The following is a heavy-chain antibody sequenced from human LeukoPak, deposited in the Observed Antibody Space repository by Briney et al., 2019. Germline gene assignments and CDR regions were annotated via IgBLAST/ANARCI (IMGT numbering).Heavy chain of an antibody. V-gene: IGHV1-8*02. CDR1: GYTFTSYD. CDR3: ARARSIKTYYYDSSGYYPVGY. J-gene: IGHJ4*02. CDR2: MNPNSGNT. D-gene: IGHD3-22*01. Sequence: AASVKVSCKASGYTFTSYDINWVRQATGQGLEWMGWMNPNSGNTDYAQKFQGRVTMTRNTSISTAYMELSSLRSEDTAVYYCARARSIKTYYYDSSGYYPVGYWGQGTLVTVSS.